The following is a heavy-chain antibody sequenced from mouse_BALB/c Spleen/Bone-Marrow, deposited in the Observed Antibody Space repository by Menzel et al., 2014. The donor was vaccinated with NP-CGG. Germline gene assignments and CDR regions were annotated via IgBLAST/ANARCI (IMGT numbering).Heavy chain of an antibody. J-gene: IGHJ2*01. CDR2: IDPANGNT. V-gene: IGHV14-3*02. D-gene: IGHD1-2*01. Sequence: VQLQQSGAELVKPGASVKLSCTASGFNIKDTYMHWVKQRPEQGLEWIGRIDPANGNTKYDPKFQGKATITADTSSNTAYLQLSILTSEDTAVYYCARYYYGYYFDYWGQGTTLTVSS. CDR1: GFNIKDTY. CDR3: ARYYYGYYFDY.